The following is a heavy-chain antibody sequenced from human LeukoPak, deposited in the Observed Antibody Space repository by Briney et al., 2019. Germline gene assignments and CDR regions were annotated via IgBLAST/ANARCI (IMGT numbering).Heavy chain of an antibody. J-gene: IGHJ4*02. CDR2: INHGGRT. V-gene: IGHV4-34*01. CDR3: AGGLEEVDY. CDR1: GGSFSGYY. Sequence: SETLSLTCAASGGSFSGYYWTWIRQPPGKGLEWIGEINHGGRTKYNPSLERRVTMSVDTSKNQFSLTLSSVTAAETPVYYCAGGLEEVDYWGQGTLVTVSS.